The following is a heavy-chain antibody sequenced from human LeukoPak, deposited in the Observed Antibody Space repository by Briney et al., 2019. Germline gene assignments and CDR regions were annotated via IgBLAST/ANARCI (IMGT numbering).Heavy chain of an antibody. CDR3: ARANWNYFLSDAFDI. Sequence: SETLSLTCTVSGGSISSYYWSWIRQPPGKGLEWIGYIYTSGSTNYNPSLKSRVTISVDTSKNQFSLKLSSVTAADTAVYYCARANWNYFLSDAFDIRGQGTMVTVSS. D-gene: IGHD1-7*01. V-gene: IGHV4-4*09. J-gene: IGHJ3*02. CDR1: GGSISSYY. CDR2: IYTSGST.